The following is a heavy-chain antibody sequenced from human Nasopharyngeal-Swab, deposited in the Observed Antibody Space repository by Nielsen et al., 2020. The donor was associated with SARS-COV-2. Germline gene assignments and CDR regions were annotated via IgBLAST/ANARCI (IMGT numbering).Heavy chain of an antibody. CDR2: ITASGGKT. J-gene: IGHJ4*02. Sequence: GESLKISCAASGFTFSSYAMSWVRQAPGKGLEWVSGITASGGKTYYADSVKGRFTLSRDSSKNSLYLQMNSLRAEDTAVYYCAKDRYLKPDDYWGQGTLVTVSS. V-gene: IGHV3-23*01. D-gene: IGHD1-14*01. CDR3: AKDRYLKPDDY. CDR1: GFTFSSYA.